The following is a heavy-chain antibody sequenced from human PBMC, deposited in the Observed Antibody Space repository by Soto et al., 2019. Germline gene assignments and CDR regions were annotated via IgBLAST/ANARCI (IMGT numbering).Heavy chain of an antibody. CDR2: IYFNGNT. J-gene: IGHJ4*02. V-gene: IGHV4-59*12. CDR1: AASFSKYY. D-gene: IGHD3-16*01. CDR3: ARVKFGGVVLEH. Sequence: SETLSLTCTVSAASFSKYYWSWIRQPPGKGLEWIGYIYFNGNTNYNPSLKRRVTISVDTSKKKISLNLTSVTDAATAVYFCARVKFGGVVLEHWGQRTLVTVSS.